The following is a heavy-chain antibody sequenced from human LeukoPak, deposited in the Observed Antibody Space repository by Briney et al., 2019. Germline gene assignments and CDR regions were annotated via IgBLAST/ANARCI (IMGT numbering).Heavy chain of an antibody. CDR2: ISGSGGST. CDR3: AKGGAYGPGCYFDH. V-gene: IGHV3-23*01. D-gene: IGHD3-10*01. Sequence: GASLRLSCAASGFTFSSYAMSWVRQAPGKGLEWVSAISGSGGSTYYADSVKGRFTISRDNSKNTLYLQMNSLRAEDTAVYYCAKGGAYGPGCYFDHWGQGTLVTVSS. CDR1: GFTFSSYA. J-gene: IGHJ4*02.